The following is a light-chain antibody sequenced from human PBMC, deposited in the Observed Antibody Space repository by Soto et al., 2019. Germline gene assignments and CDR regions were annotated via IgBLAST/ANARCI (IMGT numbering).Light chain of an antibody. Sequence: DIQMTQSPSALFVSAGDRVTITCRASQTISSWLAWYQQKPGKAPKLLIYGATTLQSGIPSRFSGSGSGTDFTLSISSLQPEDFATYYCQQFKSYSWTFGQGTKVDVK. V-gene: IGKV1-5*01. J-gene: IGKJ1*01. CDR3: QQFKSYSWT. CDR2: GAT. CDR1: QTISSW.